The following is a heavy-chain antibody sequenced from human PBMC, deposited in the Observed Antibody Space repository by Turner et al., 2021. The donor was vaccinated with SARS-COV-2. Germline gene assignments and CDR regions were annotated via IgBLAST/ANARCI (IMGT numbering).Heavy chain of an antibody. CDR2: IYSGGST. J-gene: IGHJ4*02. CDR1: GFTVRSNY. CDR3: ARDLGGLRFDY. D-gene: IGHD2-15*01. Sequence: EVQLVESGGSLIQPGGSLRLSCAASGFTVRSNYMSWVRQAPGKGLEWVSVIYSGGSTFYADSLKGRFTISRDNSKNTLYLQMNSLRAEDTAFYYCARDLGGLRFDYWGQGTLVTVSS. V-gene: IGHV3-53*01.